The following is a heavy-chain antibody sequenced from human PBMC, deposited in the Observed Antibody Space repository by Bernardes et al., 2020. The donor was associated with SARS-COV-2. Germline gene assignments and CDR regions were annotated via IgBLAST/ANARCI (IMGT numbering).Heavy chain of an antibody. CDR1: GGTFSSYA. CDR2: IIPIFGTA. Sequence: SVKVSCKASGGTFSSYASSLVRQAPGQGLEWMGGIIPIFGTANYDQKFQGRVTINADESTSTAYMELSSLRSEDTAMYYCARGSETGDLPYDYWGQGTLVTVSS. CDR3: ARGSETGDLPYDY. J-gene: IGHJ4*02. V-gene: IGHV1-69*13. D-gene: IGHD7-27*01.